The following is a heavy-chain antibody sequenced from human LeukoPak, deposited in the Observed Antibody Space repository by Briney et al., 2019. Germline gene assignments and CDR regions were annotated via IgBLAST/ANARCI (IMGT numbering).Heavy chain of an antibody. D-gene: IGHD2-15*01. CDR1: GFTFSSYG. CDR3: ARDPSVVVAAIPPDY. J-gene: IGHJ4*02. Sequence: PGGSLRLSCAASGFTFSSYGMHWVRQAPGKGLEWVAVIWCDGSNKYYADSVKGRFTISRDNSKNTLYLQMNSLRAEDTAVYYCARDPSVVVAAIPPDYWGQGTLVTVSS. CDR2: IWCDGSNK. V-gene: IGHV3-33*01.